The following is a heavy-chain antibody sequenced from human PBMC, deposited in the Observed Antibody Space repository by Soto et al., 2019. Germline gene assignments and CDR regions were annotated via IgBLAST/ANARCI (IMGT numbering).Heavy chain of an antibody. CDR3: ASSLRFRAVAGTPRDYYGMDV. J-gene: IGHJ6*02. CDR2: TYHRSKWDN. V-gene: IGHV6-1*01. Sequence: PSQTLSLTCAISGDSVSSNSAAWNWIRQSPSRGLEWLGRTYHRSKWDNDYAVSVKSRITINPDTSKNQFSLQLNSVTPEDTAVYYCASSLRFRAVAGTPRDYYGMDVWGQGTTVTVSS. CDR1: GDSVSSNSAA. D-gene: IGHD6-19*01.